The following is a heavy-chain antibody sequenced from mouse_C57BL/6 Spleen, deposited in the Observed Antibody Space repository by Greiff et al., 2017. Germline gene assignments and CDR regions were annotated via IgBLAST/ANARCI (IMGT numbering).Heavy chain of an antibody. CDR3: ARRNGQAWFAY. D-gene: IGHD1-1*02. J-gene: IGHJ3*01. Sequence: EVQGVESGGGLVKPGGSLKLSCAASGFTFSDYGMHWVRQAPEKGLEWVAYISSGSSAIYYADTVKGRFTISRDNAKNTLFLQMTSLRSEDTAMYYCARRNGQAWFAYWGQGTLVTVSA. V-gene: IGHV5-17*01. CDR1: GFTFSDYG. CDR2: ISSGSSAI.